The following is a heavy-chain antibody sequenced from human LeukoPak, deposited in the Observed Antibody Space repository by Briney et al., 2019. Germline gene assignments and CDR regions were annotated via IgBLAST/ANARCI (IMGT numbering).Heavy chain of an antibody. D-gene: IGHD5-24*01. J-gene: IGHJ4*02. Sequence: GASVKVSCKASGYTFTSYDINWVRQATGQGLEWMGWMNPNSGNTGYAQKFQGRVTMTRNTSISTAYMELSSLRSEDTAVYYCARGRAWGWLQLSPKNRKYYFDYWGQGTLVTVSS. V-gene: IGHV1-8*01. CDR3: ARGRAWGWLQLSPKNRKYYFDY. CDR1: GYTFTSYD. CDR2: MNPNSGNT.